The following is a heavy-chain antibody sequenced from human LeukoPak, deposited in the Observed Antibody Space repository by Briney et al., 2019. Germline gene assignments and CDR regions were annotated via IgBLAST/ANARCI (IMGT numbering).Heavy chain of an antibody. D-gene: IGHD5-18*01. CDR3: ARGRNTGRQYYFDY. V-gene: IGHV3-23*01. Sequence: GGSLRLSCAASGVTFSISGMGWVRQAPGKGLECVSPISGSGGSTSYADSVKGRFTISRDNSKNTLYLQMNSLRAEDTAVYYCARGRNTGRQYYFDYWGQGTLVTVAS. CDR2: ISGSGGST. J-gene: IGHJ4*02. CDR1: GVTFSISG.